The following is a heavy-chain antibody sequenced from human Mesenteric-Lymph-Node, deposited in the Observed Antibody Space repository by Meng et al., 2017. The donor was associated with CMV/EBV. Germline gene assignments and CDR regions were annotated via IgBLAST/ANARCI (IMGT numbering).Heavy chain of an antibody. J-gene: IGHJ4*02. D-gene: IGHD3-10*01. V-gene: IGHV4-59*01. CDR3: ARMYNSGSYQLDY. Sequence: FTVCGGSISSYYGSWIRQPPGMGLEWIGYIYYSGSTSYNPSLKSRVTISVDTSKDQFSLELTYVTAADTAVYYCARMYNSGSYQLDYWGQGTLVTVSS. CDR2: IYYSGST. CDR1: GGSISSYY.